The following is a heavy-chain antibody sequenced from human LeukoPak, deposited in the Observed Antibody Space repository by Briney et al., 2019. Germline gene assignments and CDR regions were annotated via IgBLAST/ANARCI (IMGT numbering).Heavy chain of an antibody. CDR2: IISSSIYI. J-gene: IGHJ4*02. CDR1: GFTFSSYS. V-gene: IGHV3-21*01. D-gene: IGHD3-3*01. Sequence: GGSLRLSCAASGFTFSSYSMNWVRQAPGKGLEWVSSIISSSIYIYYADSVKGRFTISRDNAKNSLYLQMNSLRAEDTAVYYCARGEGISFTIFGVVIIDYFDYWGQGTLVTVSS. CDR3: ARGEGISFTIFGVVIIDYFDY.